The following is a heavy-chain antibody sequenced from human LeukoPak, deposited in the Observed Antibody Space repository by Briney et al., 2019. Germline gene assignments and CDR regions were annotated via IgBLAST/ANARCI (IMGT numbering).Heavy chain of an antibody. CDR3: ARVGVWQQLVGPPLV. J-gene: IGHJ4*02. D-gene: IGHD6-13*01. CDR1: GFTVSINY. CDR2: IYSGGNV. V-gene: IGHV3-53*04. Sequence: GGSLRLFCAASGFTVSINYMSGVRDAPGRGREWGSDIYSGGNVYYGDSVKGRFTISRQNSKNPLYLQMNSPRAEDTAVYYCARVGVWQQLVGPPLVWGQGTLVTVSS.